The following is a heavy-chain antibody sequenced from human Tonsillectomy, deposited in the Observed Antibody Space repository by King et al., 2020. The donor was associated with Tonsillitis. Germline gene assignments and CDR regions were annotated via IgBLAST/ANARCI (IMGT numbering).Heavy chain of an antibody. V-gene: IGHV3-30*18. CDR1: GFTFSRYG. CDR2: MSYDGSNK. D-gene: IGHD3-10*01. J-gene: IGHJ5*02. CDR3: AKELLWFGGGWFDP. Sequence: VQLVESGGGVVQPGRSLRLSCAASGFTFSRYGMHWVRQAPGKGLGGVAVMSYDGSNKYYADSGNGRFTISRENSRNTLYLQMNSLRAGDTAVYYCAKELLWFGGGWFDPWGQGTLVTVSS.